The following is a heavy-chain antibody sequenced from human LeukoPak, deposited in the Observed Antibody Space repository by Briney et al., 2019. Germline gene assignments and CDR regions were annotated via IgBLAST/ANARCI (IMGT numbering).Heavy chain of an antibody. CDR2: MSGSEDYI. V-gene: IGHV3-23*01. Sequence: GGSLRLSCAASGLSFSFYAMSWVRQAPGKGLEWVSAMSGSEDYIYYADSVKGRFTISRDNSKNTLYLQMNSLRAEDTAVYHCAKEVLNYEIPYWYSDLWGRGTLVTVSS. CDR1: GLSFSFYA. CDR3: AKEVLNYEIPYWYSDL. D-gene: IGHD3-9*01. J-gene: IGHJ2*01.